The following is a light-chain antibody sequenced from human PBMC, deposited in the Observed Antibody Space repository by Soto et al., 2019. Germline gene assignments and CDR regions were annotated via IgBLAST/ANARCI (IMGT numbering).Light chain of an antibody. J-gene: IGKJ4*01. Sequence: EIVMTQSPATLSVSPGEGATLSCRAGQSVGSNLAWYQQKPGQAPRLLIYGASTRATGVTARFSGSGSGTEFTLTISSLQSEDFAVYYCQQYEDWPPQLTFGGGTKVEIK. CDR2: GAS. CDR3: QQYEDWPPQLT. V-gene: IGKV3-15*01. CDR1: QSVGSN.